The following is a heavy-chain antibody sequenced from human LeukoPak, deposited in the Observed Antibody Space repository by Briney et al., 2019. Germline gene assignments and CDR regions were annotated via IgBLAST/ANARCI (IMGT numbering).Heavy chain of an antibody. V-gene: IGHV1-2*02. CDR2: INPNSGGT. J-gene: IGHJ4*02. CDR1: GYTFTGYY. Sequence: GPVKVFCKAPGYTFTGYYMHWVRQAPGQGLEWMGWINPNSGGTNYAQKFQGRVTMTRDTSISTAYMELSRLRSDDTAVYYCASIAVAGRGVYFDYWGQGTLVTVSS. CDR3: ASIAVAGRGVYFDY. D-gene: IGHD6-19*01.